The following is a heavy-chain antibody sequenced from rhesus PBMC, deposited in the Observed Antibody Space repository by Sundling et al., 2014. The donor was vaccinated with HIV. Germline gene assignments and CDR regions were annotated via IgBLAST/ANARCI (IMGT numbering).Heavy chain of an antibody. CDR1: GGSITSGYHY. CDR2: ISSSGST. V-gene: IGHV4-122*02. CDR3: ASEVTANEALDF. D-gene: IGHD4-17*01. J-gene: IGHJ3*01. Sequence: QVLLQESGPGLVRPSETLSLSCAVSGGSITSGYHYWSWIRQPPGKGLEWIGYISSSGSTSYEPSLKSRVTLSVDTSKNHFSLKLSSVTAADTAMYYCASEVTANEALDFWGQGLRVTVSS.